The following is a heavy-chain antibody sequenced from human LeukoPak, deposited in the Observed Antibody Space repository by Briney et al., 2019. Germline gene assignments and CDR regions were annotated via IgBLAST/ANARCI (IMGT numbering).Heavy chain of an antibody. V-gene: IGHV3-30*04. D-gene: IGHD6-6*01. CDR3: ASEVPYGSSPTNWFDP. J-gene: IGHJ5*02. CDR1: GFTFSSYA. CDR2: ISYDGSNK. Sequence: PGRSLRLSCAASGFTFSSYAMHWVRQAPGKGLEWVAVISYDGSNKYYADSVKGRFTISRDNSKNTLYLQMNSQRAEDTAVYYCASEVPYGSSPTNWFDPWGQGTLVTVSS.